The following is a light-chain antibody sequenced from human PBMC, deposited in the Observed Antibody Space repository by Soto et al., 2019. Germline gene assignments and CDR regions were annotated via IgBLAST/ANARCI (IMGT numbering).Light chain of an antibody. CDR1: SSDVGAYNL. CDR3: SSYTTSSLYA. V-gene: IGLV2-14*01. J-gene: IGLJ1*01. Sequence: QSALTQPASVSGSPGQSVAISCTGTSSDVGAYNLVSWYQQHPGKAPKLMIYEVSNRPSGVSNRFSASKSGNTAPLTISGLQPDDEADYYCSSYTTSSLYAFGTGTKVTVL. CDR2: EVS.